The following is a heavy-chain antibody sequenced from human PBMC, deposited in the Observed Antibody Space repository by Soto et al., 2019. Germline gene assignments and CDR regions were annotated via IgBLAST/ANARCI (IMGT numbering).Heavy chain of an antibody. D-gene: IGHD4-17*01. Sequence: SETLSLTCTVSGGSISSYYWSWIRQPPGKGLEWIGYIYYSGSTNYNPSLKSRVTISVDLSKNQFSLRLSSVTTADTALYYCARTTAVPNTLRSRYFFDYWGQGTLVTVSS. V-gene: IGHV4-59*01. CDR3: ARTTAVPNTLRSRYFFDY. J-gene: IGHJ4*02. CDR2: IYYSGST. CDR1: GGSISSYY.